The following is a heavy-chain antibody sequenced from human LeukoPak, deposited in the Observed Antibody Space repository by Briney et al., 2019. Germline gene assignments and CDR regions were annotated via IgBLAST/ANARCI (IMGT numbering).Heavy chain of an antibody. CDR3: AKDHDSSGYYYY. CDR2: ISGSGDNT. CDR1: GFTFSSYA. V-gene: IGHV3-23*01. Sequence: QPGGSLRLSCAASGFTFSSYAMSWVRQAPGKGLEWVSGISGSGDNTYYADSAKGRFTISRDNSKNTLYLQMNSLRAEDTAVYYCAKDHDSSGYYYYWGQGTLVTVSS. D-gene: IGHD3-22*01. J-gene: IGHJ4*02.